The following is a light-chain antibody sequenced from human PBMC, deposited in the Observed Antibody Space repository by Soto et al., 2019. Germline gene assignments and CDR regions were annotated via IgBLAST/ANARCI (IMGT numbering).Light chain of an antibody. CDR3: CFYTGSYTWV. CDR1: SSDVGGYKY. J-gene: IGLJ3*02. V-gene: IGLV2-11*01. CDR2: DVS. Sequence: QSVLTQPRSVSGSPGQSVTISCTGTSSDVGGYKYVSRYQQHPGKAPKRMIYDVSKRPSGVPDRFSGSKSGNTASLTISGLQGEDEADYYCCFYTGSYTWVFGGGTKLTVL.